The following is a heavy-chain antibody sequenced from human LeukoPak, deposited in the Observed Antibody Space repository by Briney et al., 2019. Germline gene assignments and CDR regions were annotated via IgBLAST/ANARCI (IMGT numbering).Heavy chain of an antibody. CDR1: GYTFIGYY. J-gene: IGHJ6*02. Sequence: GASVKVSCKASGYTFIGYYIYWVRQAPGQGLEWMGWINCNSGGADYAQKFQGRITITRDTSITTLYMELSSLRPDDTAVYYCARSGFYYGLDVWGQGTTVTVSS. V-gene: IGHV1-2*02. CDR3: ARSGFYYGLDV. CDR2: INCNSGGA.